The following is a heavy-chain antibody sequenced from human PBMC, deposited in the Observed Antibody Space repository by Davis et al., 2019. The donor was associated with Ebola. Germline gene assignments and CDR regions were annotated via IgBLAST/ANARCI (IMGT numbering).Heavy chain of an antibody. CDR2: ISTSGGST. V-gene: IGHV3-23*01. CDR1: GFTFTSYA. Sequence: GESLKISCAASGFTFTSYAMSWVRQAPGKGLEWVSAISTSGGSTYYADSVKGRFTISRDNSKNTLYLQMNNLRAEDTAVYYCAFRYGSGSYFTYWGQGTLVTVSS. CDR3: AFRYGSGSYFTY. J-gene: IGHJ4*02. D-gene: IGHD3-10*01.